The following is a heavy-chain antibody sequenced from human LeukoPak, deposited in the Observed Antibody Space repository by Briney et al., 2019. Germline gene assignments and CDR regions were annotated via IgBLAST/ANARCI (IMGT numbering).Heavy chain of an antibody. D-gene: IGHD3-22*01. CDR1: GGSFSGYW. J-gene: IGHJ4*02. V-gene: IGHV4-34*01. Sequence: PSETLSLTCAVYGGSFSGYWWSWIRQPPGKGLEWIGEINHTGSTNYNPSLKSRVTISEDTSKNQFSLKVSSVTAADTAVYYCARGSSSGYYPIDYWGQGTLVTVSS. CDR3: ARGSSSGYYPIDY. CDR2: INHTGST.